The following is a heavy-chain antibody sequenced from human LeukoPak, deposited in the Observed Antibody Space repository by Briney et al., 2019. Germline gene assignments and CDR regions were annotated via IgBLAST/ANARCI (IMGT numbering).Heavy chain of an antibody. Sequence: SVKVSCKASGGTFSSYAISWVRQAPGQGLEWMGGIIPIFGTANYAQKFQGRVTITADESTSTAYMELSSLRSEDTVVYYCASPGSGYVWNFDYWGQGTLVTVSS. CDR1: GGTFSSYA. J-gene: IGHJ4*02. CDR2: IIPIFGTA. D-gene: IGHD3-3*01. V-gene: IGHV1-69*13. CDR3: ASPGSGYVWNFDY.